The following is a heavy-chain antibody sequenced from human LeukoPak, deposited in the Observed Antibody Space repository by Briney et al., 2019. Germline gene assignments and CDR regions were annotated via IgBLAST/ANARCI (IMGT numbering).Heavy chain of an antibody. CDR1: GGSISSSSHH. Sequence: SETLYLTCTVSGGSISSSSHHWGWIRQSPGKGLEWIASIYYSGNTYYNSSLKSRVTISVDTSKNQFSLRVTSVTAADTAVYYCGRFGLKNWNYVDYWGQGTLVTVSS. D-gene: IGHD3/OR15-3a*01. CDR3: GRFGLKNWNYVDY. J-gene: IGHJ4*02. CDR2: IYYSGNT. V-gene: IGHV4-39*07.